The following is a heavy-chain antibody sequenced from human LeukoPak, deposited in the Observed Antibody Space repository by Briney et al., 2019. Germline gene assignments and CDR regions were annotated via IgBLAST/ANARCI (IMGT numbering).Heavy chain of an antibody. D-gene: IGHD3-10*01. J-gene: IGHJ4*02. CDR3: ARLATMVRGVISAGYFDY. CDR2: IYYSGST. Sequence: PSETLSLTCTVSGGSISSYYWSWIRQPPGKGLEWIGYIYYSGSTNYNPSLKSRVTISVDTSKNQFSLKLSSVTAPDTAVYYCARLATMVRGVISAGYFDYWGQGTLVTVSS. CDR1: GGSISSYY. V-gene: IGHV4-59*08.